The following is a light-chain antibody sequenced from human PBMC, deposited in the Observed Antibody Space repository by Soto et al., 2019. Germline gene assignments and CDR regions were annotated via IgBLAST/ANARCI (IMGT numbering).Light chain of an antibody. Sequence: QSVLTQPPSVSDAPRQRVTISCSGSSSNIGNNAVNWYQQLPGQAPKIVIYYDNLLTSGVSDRFSGSKSGISASLAISDLQSDDEADYYCAAWDDSLNAYVFGPGTKVTVL. J-gene: IGLJ1*01. CDR1: SSNIGNNA. CDR2: YDN. CDR3: AAWDDSLNAYV. V-gene: IGLV1-36*01.